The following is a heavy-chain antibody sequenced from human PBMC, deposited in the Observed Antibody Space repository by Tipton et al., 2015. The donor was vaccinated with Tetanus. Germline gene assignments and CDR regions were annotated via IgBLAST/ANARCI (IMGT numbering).Heavy chain of an antibody. V-gene: IGHV4-31*03. CDR1: GGSINSGGHF. CDR2: IRDNGNS. D-gene: IGHD6-19*01. CDR3: ASLPKHWLAPRGAP. Sequence: TLSLTCTVSGGSINSGGHFWTWIRQRTGKGLEWIGHIRDNGNSYANPSLSGRVTMSVDTRKNQFSLNLTSMSVADTAVYYCASLPKHWLAPRGAPWGQGTLVTVSS. J-gene: IGHJ5*02.